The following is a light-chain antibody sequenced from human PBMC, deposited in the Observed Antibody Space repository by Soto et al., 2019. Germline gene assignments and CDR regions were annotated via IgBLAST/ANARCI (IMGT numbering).Light chain of an antibody. J-gene: IGLJ3*02. CDR1: RSNVGNNA. V-gene: IGLV1-36*01. CDR3: AVWDDSLNGVV. CDR2: YDD. Sequence: QPVLTQPPSVSEAPRQRVTISCSGSRSNVGNNAVHWYQQLPGKAPKLLIYYDDLLPSGVSDRFSGSKSGTSASLAISGLQSEDEADYYCAVWDDSLNGVVFGGGTKLTVL.